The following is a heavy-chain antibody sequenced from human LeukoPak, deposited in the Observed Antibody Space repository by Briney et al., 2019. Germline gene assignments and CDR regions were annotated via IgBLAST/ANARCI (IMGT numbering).Heavy chain of an antibody. V-gene: IGHV3-30*18. D-gene: IGHD3-22*01. CDR3: AKLGRDDSSGYYYDPFDY. CDR2: ISYDGSNK. J-gene: IGHJ4*02. CDR1: GFTFSSYG. Sequence: GRSLRLSCAASGFTFSSYGMHWVRQAPGKGLEWVAVISYDGSNKYYADSVKGRFTISRDNSQNKMYLQMNSLRAEDTAVYYCAKLGRDDSSGYYYDPFDYWGQGTLVTVSS.